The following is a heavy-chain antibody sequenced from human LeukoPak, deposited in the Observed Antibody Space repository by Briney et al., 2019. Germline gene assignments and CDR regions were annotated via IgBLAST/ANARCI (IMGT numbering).Heavy chain of an antibody. D-gene: IGHD2-2*01. V-gene: IGHV4-38-2*01. J-gene: IGHJ6*03. CDR1: GYSITSGYY. Sequence: PSETLSLTCAVSGYSITSGYYWGWIRQPAGNELEWIGSVYHSGSSYYNPSLKSRVTISVDTSRNQFSLKLSSVTAADTAVYYCASQPAYNYMDVWGEGTTVTVSS. CDR2: VYHSGSS. CDR3: ASQPAYNYMDV.